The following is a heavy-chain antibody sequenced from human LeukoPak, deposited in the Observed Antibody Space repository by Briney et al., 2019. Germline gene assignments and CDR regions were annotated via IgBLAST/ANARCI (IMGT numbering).Heavy chain of an antibody. J-gene: IGHJ4*02. V-gene: IGHV4-39*01. CDR3: ARHCRDGYENPPYYFDY. D-gene: IGHD5-12*01. Sequence: SETLSLTCTVSGGSISSSSYYWGWIRQPPGKGLEWIGSIYYSGSTYYNPSLKSRVTISVDTSKNQFSLKLSSVTAADTAVYYCARHCRDGYENPPYYFDYWGQGTLVTVSS. CDR1: GGSISSSSYY. CDR2: IYYSGST.